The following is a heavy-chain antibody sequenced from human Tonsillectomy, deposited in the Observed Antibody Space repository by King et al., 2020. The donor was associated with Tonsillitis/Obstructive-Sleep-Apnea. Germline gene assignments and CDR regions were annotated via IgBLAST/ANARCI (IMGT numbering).Heavy chain of an antibody. CDR2: IYWDDDK. CDR1: GFSLSTSGVG. V-gene: IGHV2-5*02. Sequence: ITLKESGRTLVKPTQTLTLTCTFSGFSLSTSGVGVGWIRQPPGKALEWLALIYWDDDKRYSPSLKSRLTITKDTSKNQVVLIMTNMDPVDTATYYCAHRPFYCTSPSCPIPDWFDPWGQGTLVTVSS. CDR3: AHRPFYCTSPSCPIPDWFDP. J-gene: IGHJ5*02. D-gene: IGHD2-2*01.